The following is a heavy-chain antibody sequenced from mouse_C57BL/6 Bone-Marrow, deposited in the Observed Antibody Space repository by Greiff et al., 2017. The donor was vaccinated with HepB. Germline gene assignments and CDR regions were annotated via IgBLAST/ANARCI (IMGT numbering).Heavy chain of an antibody. D-gene: IGHD1-1*01. J-gene: IGHJ4*01. V-gene: IGHV5-17*01. CDR3: ARRSPYYYGSMDY. CDR1: GFTFSDYG. Sequence: EVKVEESGGGLVKPGGSLKLSCAASGFTFSDYGMHWVRQAPEKGLEWVAYISSGSSTIYYADTVKGRFTISRDNAKNTLFLQMTSLRSEDTAMYYCARRSPYYYGSMDYWGQGTSVTVSS. CDR2: ISSGSSTI.